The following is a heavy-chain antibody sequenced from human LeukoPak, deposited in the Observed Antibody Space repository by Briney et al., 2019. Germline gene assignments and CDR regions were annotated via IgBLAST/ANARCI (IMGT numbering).Heavy chain of an antibody. CDR1: GGTFSSYA. J-gene: IGHJ5*02. D-gene: IGHD2-21*01. CDR3: ARGLSLGCGGDCAEVRFDP. CDR2: IIPIFGTA. Sequence: SVKVSCKASGGTFSSYAISWVRQAPGQGLEWMGGIIPIFGTANYAQKFQGRVTITADESTSTAYMELSSLRSEDTAVYYCARGLSLGCGGDCAEVRFDPWGQGTLVTVSS. V-gene: IGHV1-69*13.